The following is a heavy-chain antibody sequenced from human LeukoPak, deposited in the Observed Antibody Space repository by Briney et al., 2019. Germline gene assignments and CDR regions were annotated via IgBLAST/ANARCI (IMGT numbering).Heavy chain of an antibody. V-gene: IGHV3-74*01. J-gene: IGHJ5*02. Sequence: GGSLRLSCAPPGLTFSDSRMHWVRQAPGKGLGWVSRFKGDGNSLSYPAAETGRFTMSTDNAKKTFSLQLNSLRAQDTAVYYCATGDYSYGHPWGQGTLVSVSP. CDR3: ATGDYSYGHP. D-gene: IGHD5-18*01. CDR2: FKGDGNSL. CDR1: GLTFSDSR.